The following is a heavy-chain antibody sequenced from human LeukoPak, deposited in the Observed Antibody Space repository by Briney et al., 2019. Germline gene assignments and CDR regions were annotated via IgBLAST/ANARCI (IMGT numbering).Heavy chain of an antibody. Sequence: PSETLPLTCTVSGGSISSSSYYWGWIRQPPGKGLEWIGNIYYSGSTYYNPSLKSRITISIDTSKNQFSLKLSSVTAADTAVYYCARLDSLGGEDYWGQGTLVTVSS. J-gene: IGHJ4*02. V-gene: IGHV4-39*01. CDR2: IYYSGST. CDR1: GGSISSSSYY. D-gene: IGHD3-16*01. CDR3: ARLDSLGGEDY.